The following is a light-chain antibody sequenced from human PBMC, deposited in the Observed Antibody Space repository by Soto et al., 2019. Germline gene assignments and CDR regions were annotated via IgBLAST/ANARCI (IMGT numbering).Light chain of an antibody. CDR3: QVWDPGLDHRGV. V-gene: IGLV3-21*02. CDR2: DDS. CDR1: NIGSKS. Sequence: SYELAQAPSVSVAPGQTARITCGGDNIGSKSVHRYQQKPGQAPVLVIYDDSDRPSGIPERFSGSNSGTTATLTISRVEAGDEADFYCQVWDPGLDHRGVFGGGTKLTVL. J-gene: IGLJ3*02.